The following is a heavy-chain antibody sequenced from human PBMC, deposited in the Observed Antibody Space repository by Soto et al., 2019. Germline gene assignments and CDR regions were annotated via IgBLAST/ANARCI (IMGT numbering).Heavy chain of an antibody. CDR3: ARGVRGGDAFDI. J-gene: IGHJ3*02. Sequence: AAVKGSCKASGYTFTSYDINWVRQATGQGLEWMGWMNPNSGNTGYAQKFQGRVTMTRNTSISTAYMELSSLRFEDTAVYYCARGVRGGDAFDIWGQGTMVTVSS. D-gene: IGHD3-16*01. CDR2: MNPNSGNT. V-gene: IGHV1-8*01. CDR1: GYTFTSYD.